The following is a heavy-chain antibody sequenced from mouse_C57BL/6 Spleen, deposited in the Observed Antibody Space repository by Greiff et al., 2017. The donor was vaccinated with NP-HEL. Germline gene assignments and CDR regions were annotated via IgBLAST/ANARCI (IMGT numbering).Heavy chain of an antibody. D-gene: IGHD2-4*01. CDR3: AMYDYAESAGFAY. Sequence: EVQVVESGGGLVKPGGSLKLSCAASGFTFTGYGMHWVRQAPGRGLEWVAYISSSSGSNYYAATVKSRFTLSRDNAKNTLFLQLNRLTSEDTALYYCAMYDYAESAGFAYWGQGTLVTVSA. V-gene: IGHV5-17*01. CDR1: GFTFTGYG. J-gene: IGHJ3*01. CDR2: ISSSSGSN.